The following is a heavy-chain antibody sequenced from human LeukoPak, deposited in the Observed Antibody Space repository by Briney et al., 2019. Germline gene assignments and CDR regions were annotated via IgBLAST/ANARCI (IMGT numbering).Heavy chain of an antibody. CDR2: INHSGST. CDR1: GGSFSGYY. V-gene: IGHV4-34*01. D-gene: IGHD3-10*01. CDR3: HRYGSGSYVHDAFDI. J-gene: IGHJ3*02. Sequence: PSETLSLTCAVYGGSFSGYYRSWIRQPPGKGLEWIGEINHSGSTNYNPSLKSRVTISVDTSKNQFSLKLSSVTAADTAVYYCHRYGSGSYVHDAFDIWGQGTMVTVSS.